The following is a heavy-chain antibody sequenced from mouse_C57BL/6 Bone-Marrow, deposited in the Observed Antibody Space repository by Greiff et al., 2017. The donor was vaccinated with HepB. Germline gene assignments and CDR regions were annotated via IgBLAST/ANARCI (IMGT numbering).Heavy chain of an antibody. J-gene: IGHJ3*01. Sequence: QVQLQQSGAELVKPGASVKLSCKASGYTFTSYWMHWVKQRPGRSLEWIGRIDPNSGGTKYNEKFKSKATLTVDKPSSTAYMQLSSLTSEDSAVYYCAKGERGNWFAYWGQGTLVTVSA. CDR2: IDPNSGGT. V-gene: IGHV1-72*01. CDR3: AKGERGNWFAY. CDR1: GYTFTSYW.